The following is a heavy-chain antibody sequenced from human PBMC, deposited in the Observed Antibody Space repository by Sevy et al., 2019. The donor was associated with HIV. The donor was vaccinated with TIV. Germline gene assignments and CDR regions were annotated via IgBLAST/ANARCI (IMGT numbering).Heavy chain of an antibody. CDR2: ISGSGGST. J-gene: IGHJ4*02. Sequence: GGSLRLSCAASGFTFSSYAMSWVRQAPGKGLEWVSAISGSGGSTYYADSVKGRFTISRDNSKNTLYLQMNSLRAEDTAVYYCARDHSFWSGYYRFDYSGQGTLVTVSS. D-gene: IGHD3-3*01. CDR1: GFTFSSYA. CDR3: ARDHSFWSGYYRFDY. V-gene: IGHV3-23*01.